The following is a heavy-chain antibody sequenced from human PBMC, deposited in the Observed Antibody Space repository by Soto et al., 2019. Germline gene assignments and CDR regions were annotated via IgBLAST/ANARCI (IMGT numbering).Heavy chain of an antibody. CDR2: IYYSGST. J-gene: IGHJ4*02. V-gene: IGHV4-59*08. D-gene: IGHD3-10*01. CDR1: GGSISSYY. Sequence: SETLSLTCTVSGGSISSYYWSWIRQPPGKGLEWIGYIYYSGSTNYNPSLKSRVTISVDTSKNQFSLKLSSVTAADTAVYYCARLDPYYYGSGSYYPFDYWGQGTLVTVSS. CDR3: ARLDPYYYGSGSYYPFDY.